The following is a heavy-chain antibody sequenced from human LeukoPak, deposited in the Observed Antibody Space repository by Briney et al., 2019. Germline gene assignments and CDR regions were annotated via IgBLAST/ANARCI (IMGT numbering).Heavy chain of an antibody. D-gene: IGHD2-2*02. Sequence: PGGSLRLSCAASGFTVSSNYMSWVRQAPGKGLEWVSVIYSGGSTHYADSVKGRFTISRDNSKNTLYLQMNSLRAEDTAVYYCARDSNCSSTSCYTYAFDIWGQGTMVTVSS. J-gene: IGHJ3*02. CDR1: GFTVSSNY. CDR2: IYSGGST. CDR3: ARDSNCSSTSCYTYAFDI. V-gene: IGHV3-53*01.